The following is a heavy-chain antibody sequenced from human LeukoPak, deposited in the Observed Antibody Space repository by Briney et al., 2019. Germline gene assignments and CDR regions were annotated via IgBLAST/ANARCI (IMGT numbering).Heavy chain of an antibody. D-gene: IGHD2-15*01. J-gene: IGHJ6*02. CDR3: ARVKGKVVVAAPEVYGMDV. CDR1: GFTFSSYW. V-gene: IGHV3-7*01. CDR2: IKEDGSEK. Sequence: TGGSLRLSCAASGFTFSSYWMSWVRQAPGKGLEWVANIKEDGSEKYYVDSVKGRFTISRDNAKNSLYLQMNSLRAEDTAVYYCARVKGKVVVAAPEVYGMDVWGQGTTVTVSS.